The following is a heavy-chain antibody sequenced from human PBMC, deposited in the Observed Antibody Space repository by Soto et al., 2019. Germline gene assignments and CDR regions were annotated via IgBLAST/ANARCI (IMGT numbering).Heavy chain of an antibody. CDR2: IYYSGST. V-gene: IGHV4-59*01. J-gene: IGHJ4*02. CDR3: ARDTNVGAEDYFDY. D-gene: IGHD1-26*01. Sequence: SETLSLTCTVSGGSISSYYWSWIRQPPGKGLEWIGYIYYSGSTNYNPSLKSRVTISVDTSKNQFSLKRSSVTAADTAVYYCARDTNVGAEDYFDYWGQGTLVTVSS. CDR1: GGSISSYY.